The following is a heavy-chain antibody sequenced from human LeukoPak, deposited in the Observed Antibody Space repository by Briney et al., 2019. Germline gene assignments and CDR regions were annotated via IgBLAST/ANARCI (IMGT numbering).Heavy chain of an antibody. Sequence: GGSLRLSCAASGFTFSDYSMNWVRQAPGKGLEWVSSISSESAHILYAESVKGRFTISRDNAKNSLYLQMNSLRAEDTAVYYCARIFEYSSIYYFDYWGQGTLVTVSS. CDR3: ARIFEYSSIYYFDY. CDR2: ISSESAHI. J-gene: IGHJ4*02. CDR1: GFTFSDYS. V-gene: IGHV3-21*01. D-gene: IGHD2-2*01.